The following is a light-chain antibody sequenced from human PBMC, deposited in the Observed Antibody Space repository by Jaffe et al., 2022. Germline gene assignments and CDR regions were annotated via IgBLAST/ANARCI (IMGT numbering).Light chain of an antibody. J-gene: IGKJ5*01. CDR3: QQYGSFFPIT. CDR1: QSVSSSY. V-gene: IGKV3-20*01. Sequence: EIVLTQSPGTLSLSPGERATLSCRASQSVSSSYLAWYQQKPGQAPRLLIYGASSRATGIPDRFSGSGSGTDFTLTISRLEPEDFAVYYCQQYGSFFPITFGQGTRLEIK. CDR2: GAS.